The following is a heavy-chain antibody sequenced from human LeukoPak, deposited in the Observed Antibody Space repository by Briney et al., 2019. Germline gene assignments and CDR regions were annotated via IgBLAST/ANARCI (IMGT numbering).Heavy chain of an antibody. CDR2: IYYSGNT. D-gene: IGHD3-22*01. J-gene: IGHJ1*01. V-gene: IGHV4-39*01. CDR3: ARQSKGIIVITDFQH. CDR1: GGSISSSSYY. Sequence: SETLSLTCTVSGGSISSSSYYWGWIRQPPGKGLERIGSIYYSGNTYYSPSLKSRVTISVDTSKNQFSLKLSSVTAADTAVYYCARQSKGIIVITDFQHWGQGTLVTVSS.